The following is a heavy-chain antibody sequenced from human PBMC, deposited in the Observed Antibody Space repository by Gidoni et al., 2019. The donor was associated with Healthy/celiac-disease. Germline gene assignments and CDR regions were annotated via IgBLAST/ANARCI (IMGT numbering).Heavy chain of an antibody. D-gene: IGHD3-3*01. CDR1: AGSLSSYY. J-gene: IGHJ5*02. V-gene: IGHV4-59*01. CDR3: ARVGEYDFWSGSFDP. Sequence: QVQLQESGTGLVKPSETLSLTCTVSAGSLSSYYWSWIRQPPGKGLEWCGYIYYSGSTNYNPSLKSRVTISVDTSKNQFSLKLSSVTAADTAVYYCARVGEYDFWSGSFDPWGQGTLVTVSS. CDR2: IYYSGST.